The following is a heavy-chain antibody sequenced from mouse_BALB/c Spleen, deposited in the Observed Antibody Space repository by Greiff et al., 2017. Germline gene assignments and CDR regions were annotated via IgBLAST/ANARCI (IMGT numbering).Heavy chain of an antibody. CDR1: GYTFSSYW. J-gene: IGHJ1*01. CDR3: ARGGYYVYWYCEV. D-gene: IGHD2-3*01. CDR2: ILPGSGST. Sequence: QVQLQQSGAELMKPGASVKISCKATGYTFSSYWLEWVKQRPGHGLEWIGEILPGSGSTNYNEKFKGKATFTADTSSNTAYMQLSSLTSEDSAVYYCARGGYYVYWYCEVWGAGTTVTVSS. V-gene: IGHV1-9*01.